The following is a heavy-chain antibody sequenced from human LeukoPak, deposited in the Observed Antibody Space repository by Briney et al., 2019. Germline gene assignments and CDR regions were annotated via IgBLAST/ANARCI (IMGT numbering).Heavy chain of an antibody. D-gene: IGHD4-11*01. J-gene: IGHJ3*02. Sequence: ASVKVSCKASGYTFTSYGISWVRQAPGQGLEWMGWISAYNGNTNYAQKLQGRVTMTTDTSTSTAYMEISRLTSEDTAVYYCEGETTVTSSGDFDIWGQGTLVIVSS. CDR3: EGETTVTSSGDFDI. CDR2: ISAYNGNT. CDR1: GYTFTSYG. V-gene: IGHV1-18*01.